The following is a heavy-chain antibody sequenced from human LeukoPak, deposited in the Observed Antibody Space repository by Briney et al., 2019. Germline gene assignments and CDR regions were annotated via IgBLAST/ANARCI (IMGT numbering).Heavy chain of an antibody. Sequence: PGGSLRLSCAASGFTFTTFNMNWVRQSPGKGLEWVSCISSSSDYIYYADSVKGRFTISRDNAKNSLYLQMNSLRAEDTAVYYCARDHCSSTSCHNDYWGQGTLVTVSS. CDR1: GFTFTTFN. J-gene: IGHJ4*02. CDR2: ISSSSDYI. CDR3: ARDHCSSTSCHNDY. V-gene: IGHV3-21*01. D-gene: IGHD2-2*01.